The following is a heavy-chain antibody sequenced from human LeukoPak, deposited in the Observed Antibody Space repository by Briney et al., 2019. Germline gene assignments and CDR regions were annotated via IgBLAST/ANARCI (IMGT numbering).Heavy chain of an antibody. CDR2: ISRSSSYI. CDR3: ARDPYYYNSGSFAAFDI. V-gene: IGHV3-21*01. Sequence: GGSLRLSCAASGFTFSSYTMNWDRQAPGKGLEWVSSISRSSSYIYYADSVKGRFTISRDNAKNSLYLQMDSLTAEDTALYYCARDPYYYNSGSFAAFDIWGQGTMVTVSS. CDR1: GFTFSSYT. J-gene: IGHJ3*02. D-gene: IGHD3-10*01.